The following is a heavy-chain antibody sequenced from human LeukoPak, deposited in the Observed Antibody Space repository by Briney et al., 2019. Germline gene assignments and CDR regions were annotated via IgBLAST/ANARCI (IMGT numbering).Heavy chain of an antibody. V-gene: IGHV4-61*02. CDR2: IYTSGST. CDR1: GGSISSGSYY. Sequence: PSQTLSLTCTVSGGSISSGSYYWSWIRQPAGKGLEWIGRIYTSGSTNYNPSLKSRVTISVDTSKNQFSLKLSSVTAADTAVYYCARYGCSGGSCYVDYWGQGTLVTVPS. J-gene: IGHJ4*02. CDR3: ARYGCSGGSCYVDY. D-gene: IGHD2-15*01.